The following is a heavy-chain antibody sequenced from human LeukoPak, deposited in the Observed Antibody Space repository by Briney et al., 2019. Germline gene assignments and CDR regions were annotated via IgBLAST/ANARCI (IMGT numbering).Heavy chain of an antibody. CDR2: INHSGST. J-gene: IGHJ4*02. CDR3: ARAGNYYDSSGYYSGYFDY. V-gene: IGHV4-34*01. Sequence: PSETLSLTCAVYGGSFSGYYWSWIRQPPGKGLEWIGEINHSGSTNYNPSLKSRVTISVDTSKNQFSLKLSSVTAADTAVYYCARAGNYYDSSGYYSGYFDYWGQGTLVTVSS. D-gene: IGHD3-22*01. CDR1: GGSFSGYY.